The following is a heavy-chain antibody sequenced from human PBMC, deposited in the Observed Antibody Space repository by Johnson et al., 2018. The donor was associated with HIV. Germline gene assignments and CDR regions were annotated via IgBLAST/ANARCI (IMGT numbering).Heavy chain of an antibody. J-gene: IGHJ3*02. D-gene: IGHD3-22*01. Sequence: EMQLVESGGGLEQPGGSLRLSCAASGITFSSYAMSWVRQAPGKGLEWVTFIQFDGSHKYSADFVKGRFIIARDNARNSLYLQMNSLRAEDTALYYCTRGRHSSGYYTVTFDIWGQGTMLTVSS. CDR1: GITFSSYA. V-gene: IGHV3-7*03. CDR2: IQFDGSHK. CDR3: TRGRHSSGYYTVTFDI.